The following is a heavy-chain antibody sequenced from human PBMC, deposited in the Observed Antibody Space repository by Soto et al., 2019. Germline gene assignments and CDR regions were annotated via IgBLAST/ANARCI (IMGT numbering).Heavy chain of an antibody. CDR2: SSGSGGST. J-gene: IGHJ4*02. Sequence: EVQLLESGGGLVQPGGSLRLSCAASGFTFTSYALSWVRQAPGKGLEWVSGSSGSGGSTYYADSVKGRFTISRDKSKNTLYLQMNSLRGEDTAVYYCAKGVGYRDHGYDYWGQGTLVTVSS. V-gene: IGHV3-23*01. D-gene: IGHD5-12*01. CDR1: GFTFTSYA. CDR3: AKGVGYRDHGYDY.